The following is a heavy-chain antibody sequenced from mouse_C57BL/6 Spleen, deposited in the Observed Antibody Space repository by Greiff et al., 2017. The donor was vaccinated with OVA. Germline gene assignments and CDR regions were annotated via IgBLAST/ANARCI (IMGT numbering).Heavy chain of an antibody. CDR1: GYTFTDYY. CDR3: AVYYSNPFDY. V-gene: IGHV1-26*01. Sequence: VQLQQSGPELVKPGASVKLSCKASGYTFTDYYMNWVKQSHGKSLEWIGDINPNNGGTSYNQKFKGNATLTVDKSSSTAYMELRSLTSEDSAVYYCAVYYSNPFDYWGQGTTLTVSS. CDR2: INPNNGGT. D-gene: IGHD2-5*01. J-gene: IGHJ2*01.